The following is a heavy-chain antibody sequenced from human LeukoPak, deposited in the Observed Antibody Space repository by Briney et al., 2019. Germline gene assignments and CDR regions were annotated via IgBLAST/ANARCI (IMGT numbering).Heavy chain of an antibody. CDR3: AKGGFESSGYYYTVDY. D-gene: IGHD3-22*01. J-gene: IGHJ4*02. Sequence: GGSLRLSCVASGFXFSSYGMHWVRQAPGKGLEWVAVISYDGSNKYYADSVKGRFTISRDNSKNTLYLQMNSLRAEDTAVYYCAKGGFESSGYYYTVDYWGQGTLVTVSS. CDR1: GFXFSSYG. V-gene: IGHV3-30*18. CDR2: ISYDGSNK.